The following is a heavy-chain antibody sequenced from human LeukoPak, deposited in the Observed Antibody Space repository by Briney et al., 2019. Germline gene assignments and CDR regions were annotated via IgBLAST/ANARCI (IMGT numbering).Heavy chain of an antibody. CDR2: ISWNSGSI. V-gene: IGHV3-9*01. CDR3: AKQRYYDFWSGYSPRSFDY. J-gene: IGHJ4*02. CDR1: GFTFDDYA. Sequence: GGSLRLSCAASGFTFDDYAMHWVRQAPGKGLEWVSGISWNSGSIGYADSVKGRFTISRDNAKNSLYLQMNSLRAEDTALYYCAKQRYYDFWSGYSPRSFDYWGQGTLVTVSS. D-gene: IGHD3-3*01.